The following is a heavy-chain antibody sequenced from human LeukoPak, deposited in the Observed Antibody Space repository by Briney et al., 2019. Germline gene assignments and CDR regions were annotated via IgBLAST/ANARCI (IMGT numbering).Heavy chain of an antibody. V-gene: IGHV4-59*02. Sequence: SETLSLTCTVSGGSVSDYYWSWIRQSPGKGLEWIGYIYYTGTSYNPSLKSRVTISADTSKNQFSLNLSSVTAADTAVYYCARLQLRHCSRTSCANEFDYWGQGTLVTVSS. CDR2: IYYTGT. CDR1: GGSVSDYY. CDR3: ARLQLRHCSRTSCANEFDY. J-gene: IGHJ4*02. D-gene: IGHD2-2*01.